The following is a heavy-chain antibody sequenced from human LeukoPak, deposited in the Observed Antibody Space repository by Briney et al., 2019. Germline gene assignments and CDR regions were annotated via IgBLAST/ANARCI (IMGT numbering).Heavy chain of an antibody. CDR3: ARDARKRGGSGWSVPDY. CDR2: ISYDGTNK. CDR1: GFTFSDYG. Sequence: GGSLRLSCAASGFTFSDYGMHWVRQAPGKGLEGVTTISYDGTNKYYADSVKGRFTISRDSSRTTVYLQMNSLRAEDTALYYCARDARKRGGSGWSVPDYWGQGTLVTVSS. D-gene: IGHD6-19*01. V-gene: IGHV3-30*03. J-gene: IGHJ4*02.